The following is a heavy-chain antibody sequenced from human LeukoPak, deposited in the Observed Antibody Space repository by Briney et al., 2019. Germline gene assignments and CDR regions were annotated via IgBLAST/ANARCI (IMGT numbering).Heavy chain of an antibody. CDR3: ARHKGYCSSTSCSRPHFQH. J-gene: IGHJ1*01. D-gene: IGHD2-2*01. CDR2: IYYGGST. Sequence: SETLSLTCTVSGGSTSSSSHYWGWIRQPPGKGLEWIGSIYYGGSTYYNPSLKSRVTISVDTSKNQFSLKLSSVTAADTAVYYCARHKGYCSSTSCSRPHFQHWGQGTLVTVSS. CDR1: GGSTSSSSHY. V-gene: IGHV4-39*01.